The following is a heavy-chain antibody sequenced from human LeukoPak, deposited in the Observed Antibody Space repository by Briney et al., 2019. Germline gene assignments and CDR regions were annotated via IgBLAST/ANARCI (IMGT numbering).Heavy chain of an antibody. D-gene: IGHD5-24*01. CDR1: GGTFSSYA. V-gene: IGHV1-69*13. J-gene: IGHJ4*02. CDR3: AREELDGFYFDY. CDR2: IIPIFGTA. Sequence: SVKVSCKASGGTFSSYAISWVRQAPGQGLEWMGGIIPIFGTANYAQKFQGRVTITADESTSTAYMKLSSLRPEDTAVYYCAREELDGFYFDYWGQGTLVTVSS.